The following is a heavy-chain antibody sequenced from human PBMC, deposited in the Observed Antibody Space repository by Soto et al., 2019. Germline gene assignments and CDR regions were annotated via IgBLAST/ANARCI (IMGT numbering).Heavy chain of an antibody. CDR2: INQDGGGT. Sequence: GGSLRLSCVASGFAFSSSFMGWVRQAPGKGLEWVANINQDGGGTYYVDSVQGRFTISRDNAKDSLFLQLNSLRGEDTAVYYCARYFRGSGRYFFDYWGQGTLVTVSS. D-gene: IGHD6-19*01. CDR3: ARYFRGSGRYFFDY. J-gene: IGHJ4*02. CDR1: GFAFSSSF. V-gene: IGHV3-7*03.